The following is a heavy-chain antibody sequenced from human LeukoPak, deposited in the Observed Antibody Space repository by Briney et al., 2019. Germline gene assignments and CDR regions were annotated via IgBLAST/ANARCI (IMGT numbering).Heavy chain of an antibody. CDR3: ARDWSGSGWYFGSYFGY. CDR2: ISSSSSYI. V-gene: IGHV3-21*01. D-gene: IGHD6-19*01. CDR1: GLTFSRYA. J-gene: IGHJ4*02. Sequence: PGGSLRLSCAASGLTFSRYAMSWVRQAPGKGLEWVSSISSSSSYIYYADSVKGRFTISRDNAKNSLYLQMNSLRAEDTAVYYCARDWSGSGWYFGSYFGYWGQGTLVTVSS.